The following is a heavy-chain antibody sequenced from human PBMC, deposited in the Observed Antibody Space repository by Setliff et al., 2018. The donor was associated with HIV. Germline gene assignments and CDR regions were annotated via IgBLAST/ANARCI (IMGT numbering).Heavy chain of an antibody. Sequence: PGGSLRLSCVASRFTFNDYWMSWVRQSPGKGLELVANMKEDGSKKNYVDSVKGRFTISRDNAKNSLYLQMSNLRADDTGLYFCARDPGHGSYDYWGQGTLVTVSS. V-gene: IGHV3-7*01. CDR3: ARDPGHGSYDY. CDR2: MKEDGSKK. CDR1: RFTFNDYW. J-gene: IGHJ4*02.